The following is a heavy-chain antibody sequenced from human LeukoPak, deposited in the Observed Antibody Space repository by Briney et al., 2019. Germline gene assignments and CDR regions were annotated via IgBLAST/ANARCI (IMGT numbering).Heavy chain of an antibody. V-gene: IGHV3-23*01. CDR3: ARDAGNSGYGMDV. D-gene: IGHD6-19*01. Sequence: GGSLRLSCAASGFTFSSYAMSWVRQAPGKGLEWVSAISGSGGSTYYADSVKGRFTISRDSAKNSLYLQMSSLRDEDTAVYYCARDAGNSGYGMDVWGQGTTVTVSS. CDR1: GFTFSSYA. CDR2: ISGSGGST. J-gene: IGHJ6*02.